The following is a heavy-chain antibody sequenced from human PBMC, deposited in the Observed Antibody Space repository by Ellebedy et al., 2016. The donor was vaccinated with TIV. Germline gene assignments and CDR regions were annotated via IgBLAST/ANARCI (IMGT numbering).Heavy chain of an antibody. J-gene: IGHJ6*02. Sequence: GESLKISCAASGFTFSSYGMHWVRQAPGKGLEWVSYISSRSSTIYYADSVKGRFTTSRDNGKNSLYLQMKSLRDEDTGVYFCTLNWNDSPVGGMDVWGQGTTVTVSS. V-gene: IGHV3-48*02. D-gene: IGHD1-1*01. CDR1: GFTFSSYG. CDR2: ISSRSSTI. CDR3: TLNWNDSPVGGMDV.